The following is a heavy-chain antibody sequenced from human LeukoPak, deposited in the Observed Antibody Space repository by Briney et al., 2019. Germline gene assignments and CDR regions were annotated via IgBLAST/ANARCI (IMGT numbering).Heavy chain of an antibody. CDR2: INHSGST. Sequence: SETLSLTCAVYGGSFSGYYWSWIRQPPGKGLEWIGEINHSGSTNYNPPLKSRVTISVDTSKNQFSLKLSSVTAADTAVYYCAQYQLPSYYYYGMDVWGQGTTVTVSS. V-gene: IGHV4-34*01. CDR3: AQYQLPSYYYYGMDV. D-gene: IGHD2-2*01. CDR1: GGSFSGYY. J-gene: IGHJ6*02.